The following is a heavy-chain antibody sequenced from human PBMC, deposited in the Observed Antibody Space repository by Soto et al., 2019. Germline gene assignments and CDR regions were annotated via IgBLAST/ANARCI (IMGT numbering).Heavy chain of an antibody. CDR2: ISAYNGNT. Sequence: QVQLVQSGAEVKKPGASVKVSCKASGYTFTSYGISWVRQAPGQGLEWMGWISAYNGNTNYAQRLWGRVTMTTDTSKITAYMELRILRSDDTAVYYCARVKKDYYILTPKVFDYWGEGTPVNVSS. J-gene: IGHJ4*02. CDR3: ARVKKDYYILTPKVFDY. D-gene: IGHD3-9*01. CDR1: GYTFTSYG. V-gene: IGHV1-18*01.